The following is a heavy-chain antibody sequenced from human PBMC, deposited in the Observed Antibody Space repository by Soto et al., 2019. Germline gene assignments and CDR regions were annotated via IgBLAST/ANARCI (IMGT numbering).Heavy chain of an antibody. D-gene: IGHD3-22*01. Sequence: PXETLSLTCAVDGRSFSGYYWTWSRQPPGRGLDWIGEINHSGKTNYNPSLKSRVTISVDTSKNQFSLKLKSVTAADTAVYYCARGIPMTVVVEGDAPDKYYLDYWGQGTLVTVSS. J-gene: IGHJ4*02. CDR1: GRSFSGYY. CDR3: ARGIPMTVVVEGDAPDKYYLDY. CDR2: INHSGKT. V-gene: IGHV4-34*01.